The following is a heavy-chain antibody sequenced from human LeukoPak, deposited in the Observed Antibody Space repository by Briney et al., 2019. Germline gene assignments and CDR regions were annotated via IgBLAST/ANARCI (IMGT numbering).Heavy chain of an antibody. Sequence: GGSLRLSCAASGFRFNTYWMHWVRQAPGEGLVWVSLISSDGSKALYADSVQGRFTISRDNAKNTLYLQMNSLRAEDTAVYYCAKVGSRLAAAVDYWGQGTLVTVSS. CDR2: ISSDGSKA. J-gene: IGHJ4*02. V-gene: IGHV3-74*01. CDR3: AKVGSRLAAAVDY. CDR1: GFRFNTYW. D-gene: IGHD6-13*01.